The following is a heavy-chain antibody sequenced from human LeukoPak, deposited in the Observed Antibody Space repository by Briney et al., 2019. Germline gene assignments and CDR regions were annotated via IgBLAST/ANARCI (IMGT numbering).Heavy chain of an antibody. V-gene: IGHV5-51*01. CDR1: GYTFTKFW. Sequence: GASLKISCRGSGYTFTKFWIGWVRQMPGKGLEWMGIIYPDDSDTTYSPSFQGQVTISADKSISTAYLQWSSLKASDTAMYYCARNHNFTEPDAFDLWGQGTMVTVSS. CDR2: IYPDDSDT. J-gene: IGHJ3*01. CDR3: ARNHNFTEPDAFDL. D-gene: IGHD2-8*02.